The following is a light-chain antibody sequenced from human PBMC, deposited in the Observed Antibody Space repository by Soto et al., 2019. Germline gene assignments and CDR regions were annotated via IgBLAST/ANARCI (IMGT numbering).Light chain of an antibody. CDR3: SSYTSSSPLEV. J-gene: IGLJ1*01. CDR1: SSDVGGYNY. CDR2: DVS. Sequence: QCALTQPASVSGSAGQSITISCTGTSSDVGGYNYVSWYQQHPGKAPKLMIYDVSNRPSGVSNRFSGSKSGNTASLTISGLQAEDEADYYCSSYTSSSPLEVFGTGTKVTVL. V-gene: IGLV2-14*01.